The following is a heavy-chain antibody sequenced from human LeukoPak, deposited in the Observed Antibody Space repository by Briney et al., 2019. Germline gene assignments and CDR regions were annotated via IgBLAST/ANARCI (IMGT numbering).Heavy chain of an antibody. CDR1: GYTFTSYD. Sequence: ASVKVSCKASGYTFTSYDINWVRQATGQGLEWMGWINPNSGGTNYAQKFQGRVTMTRDTSISTAYMELSRLRSDDTAVYYCARVARGSSSLPNWFDPWGQGTLVTVSS. D-gene: IGHD6-13*01. V-gene: IGHV1-2*02. J-gene: IGHJ5*02. CDR3: ARVARGSSSLPNWFDP. CDR2: INPNSGGT.